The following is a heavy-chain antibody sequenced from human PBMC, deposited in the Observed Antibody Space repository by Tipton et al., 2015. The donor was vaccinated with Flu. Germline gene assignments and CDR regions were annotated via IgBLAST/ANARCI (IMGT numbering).Heavy chain of an antibody. CDR1: GYSSTNYW. D-gene: IGHD6-19*01. J-gene: IGHJ3*02. CDR3: AAAVAAYAFDI. CDR2: IYLDDSDA. Sequence: QLVQSGAEVKKPGASLKISCQASGYSSTNYWIAWVRQMPGKGLEWMGIIYLDDSDARYSPSFQGQVTISADKSISTAYLQWTSLKASDTGMYYCAAAVAAYAFDIWGQGTMVTVSS. V-gene: IGHV5-51*03.